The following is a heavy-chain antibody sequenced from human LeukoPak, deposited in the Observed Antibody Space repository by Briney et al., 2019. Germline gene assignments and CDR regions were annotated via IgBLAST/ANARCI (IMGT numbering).Heavy chain of an antibody. CDR2: IIPIFGTA. V-gene: IGHV1-69*01. J-gene: IGHJ3*02. Sequence: GASVKVSCKASGGTFSSYAISWVRQAPGQGLEWMGGIIPIFGTANYAQKFQGRVTITADESTSTAYMELSSLRSEDTAVYYCAASSGYYHDAFDIWGQGTMVTVSS. D-gene: IGHD3-22*01. CDR3: AASSGYYHDAFDI. CDR1: GGTFSSYA.